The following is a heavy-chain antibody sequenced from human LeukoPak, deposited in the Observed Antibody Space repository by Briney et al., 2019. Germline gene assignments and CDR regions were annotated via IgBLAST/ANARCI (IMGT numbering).Heavy chain of an antibody. V-gene: IGHV1-2*02. CDR3: ARDKTTVTTFYYYYMDV. CDR2: INPNSGGT. D-gene: IGHD4-17*01. Sequence: ASVKVSCKASGYTCTGYYMHWVRQAPGQGLEWMGWINPNSGGTNYAQKFQGRVTMTRDTSISTAYMELSRLRSDDTAVYYCARDKTTVTTFYYYYMDVWGKGTTVTVSS. J-gene: IGHJ6*03. CDR1: GYTCTGYY.